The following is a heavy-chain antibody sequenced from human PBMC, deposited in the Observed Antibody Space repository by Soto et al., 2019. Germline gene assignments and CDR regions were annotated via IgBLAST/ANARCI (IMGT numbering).Heavy chain of an antibody. CDR3: ARDGSVTNKKGAFDI. V-gene: IGHV3-33*01. CDR2: IWYDGSNK. D-gene: IGHD4-17*01. Sequence: GGSLRLSCAASGFTFSSYGMHWVRQAPGKGLEWVAVIWYDGSNKYYADSVKGRFTISRDNSKNTLYLQMNSLRAEDTAVYYCARDGSVTNKKGAFDIWGQGTMVTVSS. CDR1: GFTFSSYG. J-gene: IGHJ3*02.